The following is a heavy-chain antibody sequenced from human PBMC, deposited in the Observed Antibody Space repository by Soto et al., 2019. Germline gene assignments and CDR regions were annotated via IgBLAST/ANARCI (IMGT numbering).Heavy chain of an antibody. J-gene: IGHJ5*02. CDR2: IYTAGGT. CDR3: ARALPVAKGGFDP. CDR1: GFTVSNTY. V-gene: IGHV3-53*01. Sequence: GGSLRLSCAASGFTVSNTYMTWVRQPPGKGLECVSFIYTAGGTNYADSLKGRFIISRYNSKNTLYLQMNSLRAEHTAVYYCARALPVAKGGFDPWGQGTLVTVSS. D-gene: IGHD2-2*01.